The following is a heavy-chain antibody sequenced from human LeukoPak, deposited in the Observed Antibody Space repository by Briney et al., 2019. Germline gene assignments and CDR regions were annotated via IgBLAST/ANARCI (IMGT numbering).Heavy chain of an antibody. CDR1: TSSFSGGYY. Sequence: SETLSLTCAVSTSSFSGGYYWGWIRQPPGKGLEWIGNIYHSGSTSYNPSLKSRVTISVDTSKNHFSLRLRSVTAADTAIYYCARENEVTGTSGHWFDPWGQGTLVTVSS. V-gene: IGHV4-38-2*02. J-gene: IGHJ5*02. CDR3: ARENEVTGTSGHWFDP. CDR2: IYHSGST. D-gene: IGHD1-7*01.